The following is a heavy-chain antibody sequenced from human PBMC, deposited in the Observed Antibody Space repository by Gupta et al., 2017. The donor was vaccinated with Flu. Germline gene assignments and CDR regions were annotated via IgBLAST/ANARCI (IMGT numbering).Heavy chain of an antibody. Sequence: EVQLLESGGGLVQPGGSLRLSCAASGFTFSSHAMIWVRHAPGKGLEWVSAISGSGGSTYYADSVKGRFTISRDNSKNTLYLQMNSLRAEDTAVYYCAKDWYSSSWYGGNWFDPWGQGTLVTVSS. J-gene: IGHJ5*02. V-gene: IGHV3-23*01. CDR1: GFTFSSHA. D-gene: IGHD6-13*01. CDR2: ISGSGGST. CDR3: AKDWYSSSWYGGNWFDP.